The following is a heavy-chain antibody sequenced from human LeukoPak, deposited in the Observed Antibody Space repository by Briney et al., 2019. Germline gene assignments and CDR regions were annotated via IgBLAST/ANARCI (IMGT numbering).Heavy chain of an antibody. V-gene: IGHV3-21*04. CDR3: ALDSSNYCDSSGYYYNYYYMDV. J-gene: IGHJ6*03. D-gene: IGHD3-22*01. CDR2: ISSSSSYI. CDR1: GFTFSSYS. Sequence: GGSLRLSCAASGFTFSSYSMNWVRQAPGKGLEWVSSISSSSSYIYYADSVKGRFTISRDNSKNMLYLQMNSLRAEDTAVYFCALDSSNYCDSSGYYYNYYYMDVWGKGITVTVSS.